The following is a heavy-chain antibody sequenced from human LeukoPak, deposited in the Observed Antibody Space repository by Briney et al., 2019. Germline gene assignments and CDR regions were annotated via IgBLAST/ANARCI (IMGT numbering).Heavy chain of an antibody. CDR2: IRYDGSNK. CDR3: AKDYRYCSSTSCSGFYYMDV. V-gene: IGHV3-30*02. CDR1: GFTFSSYG. J-gene: IGHJ6*03. D-gene: IGHD2-2*01. Sequence: GGSLRLSCAASGFTFSSYGMHWVRQAPGKGLEWVAFIRYDGSNKYYADSVKGRFTISRDNSKNTLYLQMNSLRAEDTAVYYCAKDYRYCSSTSCSGFYYMDVWGKGTTVTVSS.